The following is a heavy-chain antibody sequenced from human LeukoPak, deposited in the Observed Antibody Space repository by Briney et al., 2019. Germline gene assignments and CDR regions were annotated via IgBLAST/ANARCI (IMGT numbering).Heavy chain of an antibody. CDR3: ARAPYYDFWSGYFTLYYFDY. CDR1: GGSISSSSYY. V-gene: IGHV4-39*01. CDR2: IYYSGGT. Sequence: SETLSLTCTVSGGSISSSSYYWGWIRQPPGKGLEWIGSIYYSGGTYYNPSLKSRVTISVDTSKNQFSLKLSSVTAADTAVYYCARAPYYDFWSGYFTLYYFDYWGQGTLVTVSS. J-gene: IGHJ4*02. D-gene: IGHD3-3*01.